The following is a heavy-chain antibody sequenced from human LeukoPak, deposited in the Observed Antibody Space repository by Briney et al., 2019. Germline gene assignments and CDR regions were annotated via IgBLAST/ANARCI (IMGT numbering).Heavy chain of an antibody. Sequence: ASETLSLTCTVSGVSISSYYWSWIRQPPGKGLEWIGYIYYSGSTNYNPSLKSRVTISVDTSKNQFSLKLSSVTAADTAVYYCAGGPYYYDSSGPYYYMDVWGKGTTVTVSS. D-gene: IGHD3-22*01. J-gene: IGHJ6*03. CDR1: GVSISSYY. CDR2: IYYSGST. V-gene: IGHV4-59*12. CDR3: AGGPYYYDSSGPYYYMDV.